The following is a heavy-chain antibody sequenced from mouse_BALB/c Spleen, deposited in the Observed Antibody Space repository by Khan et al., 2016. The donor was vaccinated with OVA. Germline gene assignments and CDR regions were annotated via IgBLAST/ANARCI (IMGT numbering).Heavy chain of an antibody. Sequence: VQGVESGAELARPGASVKMSCKTSGYTCTTYTLHWVKQRPGRSLEWIGYINPSNDYTNYNQKIKDKSTLTADKSSSTDYMQQSSLTSEDSAVYYCARSGQLGLRGGFTYWCQGTLVTVSA. CDR1: GYTCTTYT. CDR3: ARSGQLGLRGGFTY. D-gene: IGHD3-2*01. CDR2: INPSNDYT. J-gene: IGHJ3*01. V-gene: IGHV1-4*01.